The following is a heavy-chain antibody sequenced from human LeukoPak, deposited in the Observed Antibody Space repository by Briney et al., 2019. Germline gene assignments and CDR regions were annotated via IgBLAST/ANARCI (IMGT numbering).Heavy chain of an antibody. CDR2: ISGSGGST. D-gene: IGHD2-21*01. Sequence: PGGSLRLSCAASGFTFSSYAMSWVRQAPGKGLELVSAISGSGGSTYYADSVKGRFTISRDNSKNTLYLQMNSLRAEDTAVYYCAKTLAILLNGSGLRYYYYGMDVWGQGTTVTVSS. CDR1: GFTFSSYA. J-gene: IGHJ6*02. CDR3: AKTLAILLNGSGLRYYYYGMDV. V-gene: IGHV3-23*01.